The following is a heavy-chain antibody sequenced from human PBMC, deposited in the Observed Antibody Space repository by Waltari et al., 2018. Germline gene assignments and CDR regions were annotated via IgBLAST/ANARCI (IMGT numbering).Heavy chain of an antibody. V-gene: IGHV4-30-2*01. D-gene: IGHD2-15*01. CDR3: ARGPRSFRYYFDY. Sequence: QLQLQESGSGLVKPSQTLSLTCAVSGGSISSGGYSWSWIRQPPGKGLEWIGYIYHSGSTDYNPSLKSRVTISVDRSKNQFSLKLSSVTAADTAVYYGARGPRSFRYYFDYWGQGTLVTVSS. CDR1: GGSISSGGYS. J-gene: IGHJ4*02. CDR2: IYHSGST.